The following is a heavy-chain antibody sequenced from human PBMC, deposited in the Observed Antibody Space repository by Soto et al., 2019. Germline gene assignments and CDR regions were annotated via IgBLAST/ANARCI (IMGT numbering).Heavy chain of an antibody. CDR1: GFTFSSYS. J-gene: IGHJ4*02. V-gene: IGHV3-21*06. Sequence: EVQLVESGGGLVKPGGSLRLSCAASGFTFSSYSMNWVRLAPEKGLACFSSISSSSSYIYYADSVQGRFTISSDNAKNPRFLQRKSLRAEDTAVYYCTSDQPADSEGYGLGYWCQGSLVTVSS. D-gene: IGHD5-18*01. CDR2: ISSSSSYI. CDR3: TSDQPADSEGYGLGY.